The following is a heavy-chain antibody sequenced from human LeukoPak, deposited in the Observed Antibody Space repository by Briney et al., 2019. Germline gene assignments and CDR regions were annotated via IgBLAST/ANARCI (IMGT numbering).Heavy chain of an antibody. J-gene: IGHJ4*02. CDR2: IYPGDSDT. Sequence: GESLKISCKISGYKLTNNWIGWVRQMPGKGLEWMGIIYPGDSDTRYSPSFQGQVTISADKSISTAYLQWSSLKASDTAMYYCARRPTGIAAAGTFDYWGQGTLVTVSS. CDR3: ARRPTGIAAAGTFDY. V-gene: IGHV5-51*01. CDR1: GYKLTNNW. D-gene: IGHD6-13*01.